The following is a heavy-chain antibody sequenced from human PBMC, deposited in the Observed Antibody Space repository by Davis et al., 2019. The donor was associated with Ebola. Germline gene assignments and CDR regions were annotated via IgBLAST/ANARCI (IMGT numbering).Heavy chain of an antibody. D-gene: IGHD3-22*01. J-gene: IGHJ4*02. CDR3: ARGVVVPTD. Sequence: ASVKVSCKASGYTFTSYGISWVRQAPGQGLEWMGWISAYNGNTNYAQKLQGRVTMTTDTSANTAYMELSSLKSEDTAIYYCARGVVVPTDWGQGTLVTVSS. CDR1: GYTFTSYG. CDR2: ISAYNGNT. V-gene: IGHV1-18*01.